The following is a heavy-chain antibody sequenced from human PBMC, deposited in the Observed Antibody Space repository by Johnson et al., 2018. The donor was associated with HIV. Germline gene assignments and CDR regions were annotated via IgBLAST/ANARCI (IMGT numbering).Heavy chain of an antibody. CDR3: AKAPGPGGWGASDI. CDR2: SGGSGAGT. V-gene: IGHV3-23*04. Sequence: MQLVESGGGLVQPGGSLRLSCAASGFPFSSYARTWVRQAPGKGLEWVSTSGGSGAGTFYADSVRGRFTVSRDNSKDTLYLQMNRLRAEDTALYYCAKAPGPGGWGASDIWGRGTMGTVSA. CDR1: GFPFSSYA. J-gene: IGHJ3*02. D-gene: IGHD4-23*01.